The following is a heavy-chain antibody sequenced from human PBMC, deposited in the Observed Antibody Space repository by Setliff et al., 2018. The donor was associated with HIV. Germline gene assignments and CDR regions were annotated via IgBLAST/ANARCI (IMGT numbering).Heavy chain of an antibody. CDR1: GNTFSRDA. J-gene: IGHJ4*02. D-gene: IGHD3-16*02. Sequence: GGSLRLSCAASGNTFSRDAMHWVRQAPGKGLEYVSGIKSDGGSTYYANSVKGRFTISRDNSKNTLYLQMGSLRPEDMAVYHCARGPGYFDHVWGTYHTLDYFESWGQGTLVTVSS. CDR2: IKSDGGST. V-gene: IGHV3-64*01. CDR3: ARGPGYFDHVWGTYHTLDYFES.